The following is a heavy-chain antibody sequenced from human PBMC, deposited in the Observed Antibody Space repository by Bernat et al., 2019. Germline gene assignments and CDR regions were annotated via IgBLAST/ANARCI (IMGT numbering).Heavy chain of an antibody. Sequence: QVTLRESGPALVKPTQTLTLTCTFSGFSLSTSGMCVSWIRQSPGKALEWLALIDWDDDKYYSTSLKTRLTISKDTSKNQVVLTMTNMDPVDTATYYCARIAGDCSGGSCCSGAFDIWGQGTMVTVSS. CDR3: ARIAGDCSGGSCCSGAFDI. CDR2: IDWDDDK. V-gene: IGHV2-70*01. D-gene: IGHD2-15*01. CDR1: GFSLSTSGMC. J-gene: IGHJ3*02.